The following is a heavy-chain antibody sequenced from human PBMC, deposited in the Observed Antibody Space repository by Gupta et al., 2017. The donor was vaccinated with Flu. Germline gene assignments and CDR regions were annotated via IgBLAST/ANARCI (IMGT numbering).Heavy chain of an antibody. V-gene: IGHV4-4*01. CDR1: GGSIGSSDW. CDR2: IYRSGST. CDR3: ARDRRGLFSDYAGGVDV. J-gene: IGHJ6*02. D-gene: IGHD4-17*01. Sequence: QAQLQESGPGLVKPDGTLSLTCDGSGGSIGSSDWWTWVRQPPGKGLEWIGEIYRSGSTNYNPSLKSRVSISIDKSKNQFSLNLSSVTAADTAVYFCARDRRGLFSDYAGGVDVWGQGTTVTVSS.